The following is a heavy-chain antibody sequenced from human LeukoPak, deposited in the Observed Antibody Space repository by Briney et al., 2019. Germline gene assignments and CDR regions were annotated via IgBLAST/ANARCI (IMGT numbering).Heavy chain of an antibody. CDR1: GGTFNSYA. J-gene: IGHJ6*03. CDR2: VIPLFGTA. V-gene: IGHV1-69*05. CDR3: ATVPSTDSYYYYYMDV. D-gene: IGHD2-2*01. Sequence: GSSVKVSCRASGGTFNSYAIGWVRQAPGQGLEWMGGVIPLFGTANYAQKFQGRVTITTDGSTSTAYMELSSLRSEDTAVYYCATVPSTDSYYYYYMDVWGKGTTVTVSS.